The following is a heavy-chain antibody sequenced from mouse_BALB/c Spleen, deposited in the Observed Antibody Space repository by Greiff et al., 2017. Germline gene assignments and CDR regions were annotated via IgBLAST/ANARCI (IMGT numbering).Heavy chain of an antibody. CDR2: ISYSGST. D-gene: IGHD1-1*01. J-gene: IGHJ4*01. V-gene: IGHV3-2*02. CDR3: AKFFSDYYGSSYYYAMDY. Sequence: EVKLVESGPGLVKPSQSLSLTCTVTGYSITSDYAWNWIRQFPGNKLEWMGYISYSGSTSYNPSLKSRISITRDTSKNQFFLQLNSVTTEDTATYYCAKFFSDYYGSSYYYAMDYWGQGTSVTVSS. CDR1: GYSITSDYA.